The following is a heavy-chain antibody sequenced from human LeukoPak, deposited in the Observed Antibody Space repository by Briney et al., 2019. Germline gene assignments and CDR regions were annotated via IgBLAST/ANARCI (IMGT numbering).Heavy chain of an antibody. CDR2: IYLRDFHI. V-gene: IGHV5-51*01. CDR1: EYIFSTHW. J-gene: IGHJ4*02. D-gene: IGHD4-17*01. CDR3: ARGDYGDFRVFYTLFDY. Sequence: GESLKISCKASEYIFSTHWIGWVRQMPGKGLEWMGIIYLRDFHIKYSPSFQGQVTISADRSINSAHLQWSSLKASDTAMYYCARGDYGDFRVFYTLFDYWGQGTLVTVSS.